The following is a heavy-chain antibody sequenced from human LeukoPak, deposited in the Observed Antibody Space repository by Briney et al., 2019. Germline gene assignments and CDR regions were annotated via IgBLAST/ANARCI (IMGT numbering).Heavy chain of an antibody. CDR3: ARDQGSRMWVYYDSSGYWFGY. V-gene: IGHV3-7*01. CDR1: GFTFSSYW. CDR2: IKQDGSEK. Sequence: GGSLRLSCAASGFTFSSYWMSWVRQAPGKGLEWVANIKQDGSEKYYVDSVKGRFTISRDNAKNSLYLQMNSLRAEDTAVYYCARDQGSRMWVYYDSSGYWFGYWGQGTLVTVSS. D-gene: IGHD3-22*01. J-gene: IGHJ4*02.